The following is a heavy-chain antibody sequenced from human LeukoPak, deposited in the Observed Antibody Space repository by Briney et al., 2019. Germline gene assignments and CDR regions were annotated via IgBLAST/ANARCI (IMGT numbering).Heavy chain of an antibody. CDR2: ISGSGGST. CDR1: GFTFSSYA. CDR3: AKGNSSSWYAPLDY. Sequence: PGVSLRLSCAASGFTFSSYAMSWVRQAPGKGLEWVSAISGSGGSTYYADFVKGRFTISRDNSKNTLYLQMNSLRAEDTAVYYCAKGNSSSWYAPLDYWGQGTLVTVSS. J-gene: IGHJ4*02. D-gene: IGHD6-13*01. V-gene: IGHV3-23*01.